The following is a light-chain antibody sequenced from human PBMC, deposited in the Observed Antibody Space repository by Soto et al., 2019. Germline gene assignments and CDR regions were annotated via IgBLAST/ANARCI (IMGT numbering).Light chain of an antibody. CDR3: QQRHMWPIT. V-gene: IGKV3-11*01. CDR2: DAY. Sequence: EVVLTQSPVTLSLSPGQRAPLSCRASQSFRGLLAWYQQRPGQAPRLLIYDAYNRATGIPPRFSGSGSGTDFTLTLSNLEPEDSVVYYCQQRHMWPITFGQGTRLEIK. J-gene: IGKJ5*01. CDR1: QSFRGL.